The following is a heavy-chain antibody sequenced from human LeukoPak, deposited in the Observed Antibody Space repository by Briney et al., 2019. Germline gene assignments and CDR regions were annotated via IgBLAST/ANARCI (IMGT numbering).Heavy chain of an antibody. J-gene: IGHJ4*02. D-gene: IGHD1-26*01. Sequence: GASVKVSCKASGYTFTGYYMHWVRQAPGQGLEWMGGIIPIFGTANYAQKFQGRVTITADESTSTAYMELSSLRSEDTAVYYCARHSGSYSAADYWGQGTLVTVSS. CDR3: ARHSGSYSAADY. CDR1: GYTFTGYY. V-gene: IGHV1-69*13. CDR2: IIPIFGTA.